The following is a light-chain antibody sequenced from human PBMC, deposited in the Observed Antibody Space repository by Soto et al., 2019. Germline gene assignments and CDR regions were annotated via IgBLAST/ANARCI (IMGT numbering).Light chain of an antibody. CDR2: GAS. Sequence: EIVLSQSPGTLSLSPGERGTLSCRASQSISRTLAWYQQRPGQAPRLLIYGASSRATGVPARFSGSGSGTEFTLTISSLQSEDFAVYYCQQYNDWPLTFGGGTKVDIK. CDR1: QSISRT. J-gene: IGKJ4*01. CDR3: QQYNDWPLT. V-gene: IGKV3D-15*01.